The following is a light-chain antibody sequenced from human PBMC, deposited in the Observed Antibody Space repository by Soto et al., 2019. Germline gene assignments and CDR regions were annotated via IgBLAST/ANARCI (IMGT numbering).Light chain of an antibody. CDR2: DVS. J-gene: IGLJ1*01. CDR1: SSVVGGYNY. V-gene: IGLV2-11*01. CDR3: CSYADSYPFV. Sequence: QSALTQPRSVSGSPGQSVTISCTGTSSVVGGYNYVSWYQQHPGKAPKLMIYDVSKRPSGVPDRFSGSKSGNTASLTISGLQAEDEADYYCCSYADSYPFVFGTGTKVTVL.